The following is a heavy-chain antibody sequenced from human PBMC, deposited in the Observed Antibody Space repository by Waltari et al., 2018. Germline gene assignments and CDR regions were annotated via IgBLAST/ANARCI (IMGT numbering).Heavy chain of an antibody. J-gene: IGHJ3*02. V-gene: IGHV3-7*01. CDR1: GFTIRGFW. D-gene: IGHD6-13*01. CDR3: ARLSSSWNEKGAFDI. CDR2: MNRDGSET. Sequence: EVQLVESGGGLVKPGGSLRRSWGGTGFTIRGFWVSWVRQAPGKGLDWVANMNRDGSETYYVDSVKGRFTISRDNAKNSLYLEMNTLRVEDTAIYYCARLSSSWNEKGAFDIWGQGTMVTVSS.